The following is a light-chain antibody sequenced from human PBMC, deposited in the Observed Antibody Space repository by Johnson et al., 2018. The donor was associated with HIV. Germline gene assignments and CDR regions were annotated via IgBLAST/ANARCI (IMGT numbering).Light chain of an antibody. CDR2: DNN. CDR1: SSNIGNNY. CDR3: GTWGV. Sequence: HSVLTQPPSVSAAPGHKVTISCSGSSSNIGNNYVSWYQQLPGTAPKLLIYDNNKRPSGIPDRFSGSKSGTSATLGITGLQTGDEADYYFGTWGVFGTGTKVTVL. V-gene: IGLV1-51*01. J-gene: IGLJ1*01.